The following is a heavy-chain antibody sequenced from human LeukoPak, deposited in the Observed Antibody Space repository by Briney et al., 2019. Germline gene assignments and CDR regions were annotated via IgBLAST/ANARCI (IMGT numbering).Heavy chain of an antibody. CDR1: GVSISSSSYY. Sequence: TSETLSLTCTVSGVSISSSSYYWGWIRQPPGKGLEWIGSIYYSGSTYYNPSLKSRVTISVDTSKNQFSLKLSSVTAADTAVYYCARHGSPPVVTTFDYCGQGTLVTVSS. CDR3: ARHGSPPVVTTFDY. CDR2: IYYSGST. V-gene: IGHV4-39*01. D-gene: IGHD4-23*01. J-gene: IGHJ4*02.